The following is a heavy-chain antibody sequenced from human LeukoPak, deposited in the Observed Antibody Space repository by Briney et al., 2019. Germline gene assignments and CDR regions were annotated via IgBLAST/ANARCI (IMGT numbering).Heavy chain of an antibody. CDR3: AKDSAPYYYDSSGYSQGY. Sequence: PGGSLRLSCAASGFTFSSYAMSWVRQAPGKGLEWVSDISGSGGSTYYADSVKGRFTISRDNSKNTLYLQMNSLRAEDTAVYYCAKDSAPYYYDSSGYSQGYWGQGTLVTVSS. CDR2: ISGSGGST. J-gene: IGHJ4*02. V-gene: IGHV3-23*01. CDR1: GFTFSSYA. D-gene: IGHD3-22*01.